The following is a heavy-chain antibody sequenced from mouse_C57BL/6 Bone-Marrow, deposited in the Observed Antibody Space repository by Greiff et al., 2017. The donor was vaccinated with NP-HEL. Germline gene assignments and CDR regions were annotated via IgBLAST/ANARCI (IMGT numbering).Heavy chain of an antibody. CDR3: AGDYDGYWYFDV. Sequence: QLQESGPGLVKPSPSLFLTCSITGFPITSGYYWIWIRQSPGKPLEWMGYITHSGETFYNPSLQSPISITRETSKNQFFLQLNSVTTEDTAVYYCAGDYDGYWYFDVWGTGTTVTVSS. CDR2: ITHSGET. J-gene: IGHJ1*03. CDR1: GFPITSGYY. V-gene: IGHV12-3*01. D-gene: IGHD2-3*01.